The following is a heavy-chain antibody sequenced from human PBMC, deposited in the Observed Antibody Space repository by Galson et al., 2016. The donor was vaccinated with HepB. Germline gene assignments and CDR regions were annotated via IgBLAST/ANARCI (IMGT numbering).Heavy chain of an antibody. J-gene: IGHJ1*01. V-gene: IGHV1-18*01. D-gene: IGHD4-17*01. CDR2: ISAYNGNT. CDR1: GYTFNNFG. Sequence: SVKVSCKASGYTFNNFGVSWVRQAPGQGLEWMGWISAYNGNTISAQKVQDRVTLTTDTSTNTAYMELRSLTSDDTAVYYCARDSGGLDYGDHTEYSQHWGQGSLVIVSS. CDR3: ARDSGGLDYGDHTEYSQH.